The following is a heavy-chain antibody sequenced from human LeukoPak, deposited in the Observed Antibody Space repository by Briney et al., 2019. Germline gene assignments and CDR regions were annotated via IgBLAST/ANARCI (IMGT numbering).Heavy chain of an antibody. J-gene: IGHJ6*02. CDR1: GGTFSSYA. CDR2: IIPIFGTA. CDR3: ARGLRRAAAGSTYYYYGMDV. Sequence: VASVKVSCKASGGTFSSYAISWVRQAPGQGLEWMGGIIPIFGTANYAQKFQGRVTITADESTSTAYMELSSLRSEDTAVHYCARGLRRAAAGSTYYYYGMDVWGQGTTVTVSS. V-gene: IGHV1-69*13. D-gene: IGHD6-13*01.